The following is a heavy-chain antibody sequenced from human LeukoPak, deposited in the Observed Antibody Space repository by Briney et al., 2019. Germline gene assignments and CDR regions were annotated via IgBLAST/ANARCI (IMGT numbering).Heavy chain of an antibody. D-gene: IGHD6-13*01. CDR2: ISSSSSYT. V-gene: IGHV3-11*03. Sequence: GGSMRLSCAASGFTFSDYYMSWLRPAPGKGLELGSFISSSSSYTNYADSVKGRFTITRDNAKNSLYLQMNSLRAEDTAVYYCAVGVAAADLNYWGQGTLVTVSS. CDR3: AVGVAAADLNY. J-gene: IGHJ4*02. CDR1: GFTFSDYY.